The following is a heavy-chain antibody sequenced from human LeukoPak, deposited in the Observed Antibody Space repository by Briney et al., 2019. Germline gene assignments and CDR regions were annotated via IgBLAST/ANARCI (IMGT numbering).Heavy chain of an antibody. CDR2: INHSGST. CDR1: GGSFSGYY. Sequence: SETLSLTCAVYGGSFSGYYWSWIRQPPGKGLEWIGEINHSGSTNYNPSLKSRVTISVDRSKNQFSLKLSSVAAADTAVYYCARGREVGYLKRLDAFDIWGQGTMVTVSS. CDR3: ARGREVGYLKRLDAFDI. V-gene: IGHV4-34*01. D-gene: IGHD3-16*02. J-gene: IGHJ3*02.